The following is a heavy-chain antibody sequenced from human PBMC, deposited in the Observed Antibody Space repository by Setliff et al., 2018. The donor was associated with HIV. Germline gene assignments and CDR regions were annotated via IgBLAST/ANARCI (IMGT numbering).Heavy chain of an antibody. J-gene: IGHJ3*02. CDR1: GGSISGYY. CDR3: VRHGYYYDFIDI. CDR2: IYSRGST. V-gene: IGHV4-4*09. D-gene: IGHD3-22*01. Sequence: SETLSLTCTVSGGSISGYYWSWIRQSPGKGLEWIGYIYSRGSTNFNPSLKSRVTLSIDTSKNQFSLNLTSMTAADTAVYFCVRHGYYYDFIDIWGQGTVVTVSS.